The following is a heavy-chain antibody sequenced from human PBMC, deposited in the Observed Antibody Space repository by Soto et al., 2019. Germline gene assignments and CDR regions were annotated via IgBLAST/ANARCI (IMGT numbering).Heavy chain of an antibody. D-gene: IGHD2-21*02. V-gene: IGHV3-9*01. Sequence: GGSLRLSCAASGFTFDDYAMHWVRQAPGKGLEWVSGISWNSGSIGYADSVKGRFTISRDNAKNSLYLQMNSLRAEDTALYYCAKDGVTLNYYYYYMDVWGKGTTVTVSS. CDR2: ISWNSGSI. J-gene: IGHJ6*03. CDR3: AKDGVTLNYYYYYMDV. CDR1: GFTFDDYA.